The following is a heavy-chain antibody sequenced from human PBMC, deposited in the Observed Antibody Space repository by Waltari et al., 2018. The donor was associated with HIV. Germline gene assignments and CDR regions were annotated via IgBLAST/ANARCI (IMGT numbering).Heavy chain of an antibody. CDR1: GGSISSYY. CDR3: AREYCSSTSCSPNGRLGAFDI. CDR2: IYTSGST. J-gene: IGHJ3*02. V-gene: IGHV4-4*07. D-gene: IGHD2-2*01. Sequence: QVQLQASGPGLVKASETLSLTCTVPGGSISSYYWTWIRQPAGKGLEWIGRIYTSGSTNYNSSLKSRVTMSIDTSKNQFFLKLSSVTAADTAVYYCAREYCSSTSCSPNGRLGAFDIWGQGTMVTVSS.